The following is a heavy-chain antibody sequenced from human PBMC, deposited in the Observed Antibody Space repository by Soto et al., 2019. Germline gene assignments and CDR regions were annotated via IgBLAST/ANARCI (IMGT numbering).Heavy chain of an antibody. V-gene: IGHV2-5*02. D-gene: IGHD2-2*01. CDR2: IYWDDDK. CDR1: GFSLSTSGVG. CDR3: AHSPVPATASRWFDP. J-gene: IGHJ5*02. Sequence: QITLKESGPTLVKPTQTLTLTCTFSGFSLSTSGVGVGWIRQPPGKALEWLALIYWDDDKRYSPSLKSRLTITKDTSKTQVVLTMTNMDPVDTATYYCAHSPVPATASRWFDPWGQGTLVTVSS.